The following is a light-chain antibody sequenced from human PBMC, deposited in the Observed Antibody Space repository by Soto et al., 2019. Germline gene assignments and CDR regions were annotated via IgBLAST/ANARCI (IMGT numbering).Light chain of an antibody. V-gene: IGKV3-15*01. Sequence: EIVMTQSPATLSVSPGERATLSCRASQTVCSNVAWYQQRPGQAPRLLIYRASSRAIDIPARFSGSGSGTEFTLTISSLQSEDSAVYYCQHYQNLWAFGQGTRVEIK. CDR1: QTVCSN. J-gene: IGKJ1*01. CDR2: RAS. CDR3: QHYQNLWA.